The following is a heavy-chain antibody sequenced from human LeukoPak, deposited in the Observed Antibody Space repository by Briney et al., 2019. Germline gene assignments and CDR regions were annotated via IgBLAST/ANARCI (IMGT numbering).Heavy chain of an antibody. Sequence: SETLSLTCSVSGGSIRSGSYYWRWIRQPAGKGLELIGRIYTSGTTHYNPSLKSLVTITVDTSKNQFSVKLASVTAADTAVYYCARWYSSSTGDRFDSWGQGTQVTVSS. CDR1: GGSIRSGSYY. D-gene: IGHD6-19*01. CDR2: IYTSGTT. V-gene: IGHV4-61*02. J-gene: IGHJ4*02. CDR3: ARWYSSSTGDRFDS.